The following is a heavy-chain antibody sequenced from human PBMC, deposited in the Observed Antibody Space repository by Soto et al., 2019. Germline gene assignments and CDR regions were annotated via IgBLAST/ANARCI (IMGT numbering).Heavy chain of an antibody. CDR1: GFTFSSYA. J-gene: IGHJ6*02. V-gene: IGHV3-23*01. CDR2: ISGSGGST. D-gene: IGHD3-3*01. CDR3: AKDTRFLEWLEWSYYYYGMDV. Sequence: EVQLLESGGGLVQPGGSLRLSCAASGFTFSSYAMSWVRQAPGKGLEWVSAISGSGGSTYYADSVKGRFTISRDNSKNPLYLQMNSLRAEDTAGYYGAKDTRFLEWLEWSYYYYGMDVWGPGTTVTVSS.